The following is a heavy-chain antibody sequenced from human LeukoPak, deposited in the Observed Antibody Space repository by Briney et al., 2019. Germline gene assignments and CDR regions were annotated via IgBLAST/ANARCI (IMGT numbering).Heavy chain of an antibody. Sequence: GGSLRLSCAASGFSFSDYYMTWIRQAPGKGLEWVSYISGSGNSKYYADSVKGRFTISRDNAKNALYLQMNSLRADDTAVYYCATRKPYYYDSSGDSWGQGTLVTVSS. CDR1: GFSFSDYY. CDR2: ISGSGNSK. V-gene: IGHV3-11*04. J-gene: IGHJ4*02. D-gene: IGHD3-22*01. CDR3: ATRKPYYYDSSGDS.